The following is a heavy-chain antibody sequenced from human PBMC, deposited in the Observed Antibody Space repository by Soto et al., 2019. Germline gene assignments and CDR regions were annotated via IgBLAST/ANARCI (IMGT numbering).Heavy chain of an antibody. CDR2: VHSTGRT. D-gene: IGHD3-16*02. V-gene: IGHV4-4*07. J-gene: IGHJ4*02. CDR3: TREALGPTYRFHS. Sequence: SETLSLTCAVSGVSLSSYYWSWIRRPAGKRLEWIGRVHSTGRTNYNPSLKSRVSLSIDTSKNQFSLDLSSVTAADTAVYYCTREALGPTYRFHSWGQAALVTVSS. CDR1: GVSLSSYY.